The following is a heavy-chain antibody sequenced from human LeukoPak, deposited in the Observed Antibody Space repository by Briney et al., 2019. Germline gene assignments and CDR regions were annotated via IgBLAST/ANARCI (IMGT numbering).Heavy chain of an antibody. V-gene: IGHV4-39*01. J-gene: IGHJ3*02. CDR1: GGSISSSSYY. CDR3: ARHPYRYYYDSSGIDAFDI. CDR2: IYYSGST. D-gene: IGHD3-22*01. Sequence: SETLSLTCTVSGGSISSSSYYWGWIRQPPGKGLEWIGSIYYSGSTYYNPSLKSRVTISVYTSKNQFSLKLSSVTAADTAVYYCARHPYRYYYDSSGIDAFDIWGQGTMVTVSS.